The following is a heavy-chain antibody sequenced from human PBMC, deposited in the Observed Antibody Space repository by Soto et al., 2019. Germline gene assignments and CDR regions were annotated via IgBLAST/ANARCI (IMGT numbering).Heavy chain of an antibody. D-gene: IGHD6-13*01. V-gene: IGHV4-34*01. CDR1: GGSFSGYY. Sequence: SETLSLTCAVYGGSFSGYYWSWIRQPPGKGLEWIGEINHSGSTNYNPSLKSRVTISVDTSKNQFSLKLSSVTAADTAVYYGARRSSSWYGGFDYWGQGTLVTVSS. J-gene: IGHJ4*02. CDR3: ARRSSSWYGGFDY. CDR2: INHSGST.